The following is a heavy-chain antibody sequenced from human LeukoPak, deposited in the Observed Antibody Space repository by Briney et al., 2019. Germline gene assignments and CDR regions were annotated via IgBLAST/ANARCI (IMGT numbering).Heavy chain of an antibody. J-gene: IGHJ4*02. CDR1: GYTFTSYG. Sequence: SVKVSCKASGYTFTSYGISWVRQAPGQGLEWMGGIIPIFGTANYAQKFQGRVTITADKSTSTAYMELSSLRSEDTAVYYCARAPLGTYYYDSSGYFLDNCFDYWGQGTLVTVSS. CDR3: ARAPLGTYYYDSSGYFLDNCFDY. CDR2: IIPIFGTA. V-gene: IGHV1-69*06. D-gene: IGHD3-22*01.